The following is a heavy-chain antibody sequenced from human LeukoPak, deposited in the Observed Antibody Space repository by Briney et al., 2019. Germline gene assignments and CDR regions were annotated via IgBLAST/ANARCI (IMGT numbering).Heavy chain of an antibody. V-gene: IGHV3-30*18. CDR3: AKDQGLYCSSTSCPSLGMDV. J-gene: IGHJ6*02. Sequence: GGSLRLSCAASGFTFSSYGMHWVRQAPGKGLEGGAVISYDGSNKYYADSVKGRFTISRDNSKNTLYLQMNSLRAEDTAVYYCAKDQGLYCSSTSCPSLGMDVWGQGTTVTASS. CDR1: GFTFSSYG. D-gene: IGHD2-2*01. CDR2: ISYDGSNK.